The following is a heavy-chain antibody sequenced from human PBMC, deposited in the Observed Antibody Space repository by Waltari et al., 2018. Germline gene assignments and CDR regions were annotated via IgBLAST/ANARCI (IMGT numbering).Heavy chain of an antibody. CDR3: ARSEEWELICDY. Sequence: QVQLVQSGAEVKKPGASVKVSCKASGYTFTSYGISWVRQAPGQGLEWMGWSSEYNGNTNDAQKLEGRVTMTTDTYTSTAYRELRSLRSEETAVYYCARSEEWELICDYWGQGTLVTVSS. V-gene: IGHV1-18*01. J-gene: IGHJ4*02. CDR2: SSEYNGNT. CDR1: GYTFTSYG. D-gene: IGHD1-26*01.